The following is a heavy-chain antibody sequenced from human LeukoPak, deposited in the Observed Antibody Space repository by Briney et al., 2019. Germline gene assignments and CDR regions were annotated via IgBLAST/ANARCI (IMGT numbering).Heavy chain of an antibody. V-gene: IGHV3-23*01. D-gene: IGHD6-13*01. CDR1: GFTFSSYG. J-gene: IGHJ4*02. CDR3: AKWVSSSWYYFDY. Sequence: GGSLRLSCAASGFTFSSYGMHWVRQVPGKGLEWVSAISGSGGSTYYADSVKGRFTISRDNSKNTLYLQMNSLRAEDTAVYYCAKWVSSSWYYFDYWGQGTLVTVSS. CDR2: ISGSGGST.